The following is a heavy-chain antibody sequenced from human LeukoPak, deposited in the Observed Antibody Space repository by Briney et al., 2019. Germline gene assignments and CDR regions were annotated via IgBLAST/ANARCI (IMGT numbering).Heavy chain of an antibody. CDR1: GFTFSSYA. CDR2: ISSSSSYI. V-gene: IGHV3-21*01. J-gene: IGHJ4*02. CDR3: ARASNIAAAGTGFSY. Sequence: PGGSLRLSCEASGFTFSSYAMSWVRQAPGKGLEWVSSISSSSSYIYYADSVKGRFTISRDNAKNSLYLQMNSLRAEDTAVYYCARASNIAAAGTGFSYWGQGTLVTVSS. D-gene: IGHD6-13*01.